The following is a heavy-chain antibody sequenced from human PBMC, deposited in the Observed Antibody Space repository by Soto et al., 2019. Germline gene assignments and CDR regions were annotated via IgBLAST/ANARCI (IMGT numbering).Heavy chain of an antibody. V-gene: IGHV4-39*02. CDR1: GDSINDPNYY. J-gene: IGHJ4*02. D-gene: IGHD2-15*01. Sequence: SETLSLTCAVSGDSINDPNYYWGWIRQYPGGGLEWLGNIYYSGRTNDNPALKSRVTMSMDTSKSHFSLRLTSVTAADTAIYYCARNNWRQVARAYFFDYWGRGALVTVSS. CDR3: ARNNWRQVARAYFFDY. CDR2: IYYSGRT.